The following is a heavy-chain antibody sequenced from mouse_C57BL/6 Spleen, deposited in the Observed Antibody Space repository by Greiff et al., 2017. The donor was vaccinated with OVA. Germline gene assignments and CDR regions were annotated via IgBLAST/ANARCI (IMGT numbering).Heavy chain of an antibody. J-gene: IGHJ4*01. CDR2: INPSSGYT. Sequence: VKLQESGAELARPGASVKMSCKASGYTFTSYTMHWVKQRPGQGLEWIGYINPSSGYTKYNQKFKDKATLTADKSSSTAYMQLSSLTSEDSAVYYCARRGSSYDYAMDYWGQGTSVTVSS. CDR1: GYTFTSYT. D-gene: IGHD1-1*01. CDR3: ARRGSSYDYAMDY. V-gene: IGHV1-4*01.